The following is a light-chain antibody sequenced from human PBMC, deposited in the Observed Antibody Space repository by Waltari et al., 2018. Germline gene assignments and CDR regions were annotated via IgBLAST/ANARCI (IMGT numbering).Light chain of an antibody. CDR3: QQYYSTSYT. V-gene: IGKV4-1*01. Sequence: DIVMTQSPDSLAVSLGERATINCKSSQSVLYSSNNKNYLAWYQQKPGQPPKLLIYWASTRESGVPDRFSGSGSGTDFTLTISSLQAEDVAVYYCQQYYSTSYTFGQGTK. J-gene: IGKJ2*01. CDR1: QSVLYSSNNKNY. CDR2: WAS.